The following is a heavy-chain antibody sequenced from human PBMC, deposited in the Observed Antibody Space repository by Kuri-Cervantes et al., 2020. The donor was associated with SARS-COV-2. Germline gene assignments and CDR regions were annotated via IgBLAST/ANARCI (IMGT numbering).Heavy chain of an antibody. Sequence: SDPTLVKPTQTLTLTCTFSWLSLSTSGVAVGWIRQPPGKALEWLARIDWDDDKFYSTSLKTRLTSSKDTSKNQVVLTMTNMDPVDTATYYCARNHYSSSRDDAFDIWGQGTMVTVSS. CDR2: IDWDDDK. J-gene: IGHJ3*02. V-gene: IGHV2-70D*14. CDR1: WLSLSTSGVA. CDR3: ARNHYSSSRDDAFDI. D-gene: IGHD6-13*01.